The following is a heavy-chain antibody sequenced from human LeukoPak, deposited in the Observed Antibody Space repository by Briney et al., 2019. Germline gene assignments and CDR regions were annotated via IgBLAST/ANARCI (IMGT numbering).Heavy chain of an antibody. Sequence: GESLKISCKGSGYSLSSYWIGWVRQMPGKGLEWMGIIYPGDSDTRYSPSFQGQVTISADKSISTAYLQWSSLKASDTAMYYCARPEEHGDYVHDAFDIWGQGTMVTVSS. D-gene: IGHD4-17*01. V-gene: IGHV5-51*01. CDR1: GYSLSSYW. CDR2: IYPGDSDT. CDR3: ARPEEHGDYVHDAFDI. J-gene: IGHJ3*02.